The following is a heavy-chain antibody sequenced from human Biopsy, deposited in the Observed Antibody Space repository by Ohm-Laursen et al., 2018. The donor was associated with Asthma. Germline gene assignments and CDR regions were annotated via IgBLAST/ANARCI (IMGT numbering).Heavy chain of an antibody. J-gene: IGHJ3*02. CDR1: GYTFINYG. CDR3: ARTYFDFLTGQVHDAFAM. V-gene: IGHV1-3*01. CDR2: INAANGNT. Sequence: SDYAAHQASGYTFINYGIHWVRQAPGHSLEWMGWINAANGNTKYSQKFQGRLTISRDTSASTAYMDLSSLRSEDTAVYYCARTYFDFLTGQVHDAFAMWGQGTMVTVSS. D-gene: IGHD3-9*01.